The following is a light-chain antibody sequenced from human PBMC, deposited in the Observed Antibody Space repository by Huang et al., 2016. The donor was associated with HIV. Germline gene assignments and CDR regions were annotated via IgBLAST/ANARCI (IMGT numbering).Light chain of an antibody. V-gene: IGKV1-5*03. CDR1: PIISNW. CDR3: QHYDNYPYT. J-gene: IGKJ2*01. Sequence: DIQMTQSPATLSASVGDRVTIACRASPIISNWLDWYQQKPGKAPKLLIYKTSSLESGVPSRFSGSGSGTEFTLTISSLQPDDSATYYCQHYDNYPYTFGQGTKLEIK. CDR2: KTS.